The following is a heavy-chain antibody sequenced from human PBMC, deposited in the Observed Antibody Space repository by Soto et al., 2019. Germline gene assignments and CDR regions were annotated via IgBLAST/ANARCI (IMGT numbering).Heavy chain of an antibody. CDR1: GGSISSYY. CDR3: ARLYGLDAFDF. CDR2: IFYSGST. J-gene: IGHJ3*01. Sequence: QVQLQASGPGLVKPSETLSLTCTVSGGSISSYYWSWIRQPPGKGLEWIGYIFYSGSTNYNPSLKGRVTISVDTSKNQFSLKLSSVTAADTAVYYCARLYGLDAFDFWGQGTMVTVSS. V-gene: IGHV4-59*08. D-gene: IGHD3-16*02.